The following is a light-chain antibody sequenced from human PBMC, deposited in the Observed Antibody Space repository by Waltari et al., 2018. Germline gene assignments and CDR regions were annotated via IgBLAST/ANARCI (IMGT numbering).Light chain of an antibody. CDR2: GNN. J-gene: IGLJ2*01. CDR1: GSNIGAGSD. Sequence: QSALTQPPSVSGAPGQRVTISCTGSGSNIGAGSDVHWYQQFPGTAPKLLLDGNNNRPSGVPDRFSASKTGTSAPLAITGLQAEDEADYYCQSYDRSLSVVFGGGTKLTVL. CDR3: QSYDRSLSVV. V-gene: IGLV1-40*01.